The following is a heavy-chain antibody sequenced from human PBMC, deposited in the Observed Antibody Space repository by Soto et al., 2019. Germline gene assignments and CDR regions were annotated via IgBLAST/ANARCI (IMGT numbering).Heavy chain of an antibody. J-gene: IGHJ4*02. CDR1: GFMFSSHE. Sequence: GGSLRLSFEPSGFMFSSHEINWVRQAPGKGLEWISYISGSGNITYYADSVKGRFTISRDNAQKSLYLQMNSLRVEDTAVYYCARGGVYWGQGTLVTVSS. CDR2: ISGSGNIT. V-gene: IGHV3-48*03. CDR3: ARGGVY. D-gene: IGHD2-8*01.